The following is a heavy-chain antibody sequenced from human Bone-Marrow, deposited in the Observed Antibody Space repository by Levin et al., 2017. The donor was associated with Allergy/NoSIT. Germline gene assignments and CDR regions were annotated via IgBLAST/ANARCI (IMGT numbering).Heavy chain of an antibody. CDR1: GFTFSTYA. Sequence: GGSLRLSCTASGFTFSTYAMNWVRHTPGKGLEWVSGMSRNGGGTYYADSVRDRFTISRDNSWNTLYLQMNRLRVEDTAVYYCAKAAGDSGMFTSYYYGMDVWGQGTTVTVSS. CDR2: MSRNGGGT. V-gene: IGHV3-23*01. D-gene: IGHD3-10*01. J-gene: IGHJ6*02. CDR3: AKAAGDSGMFTSYYYGMDV.